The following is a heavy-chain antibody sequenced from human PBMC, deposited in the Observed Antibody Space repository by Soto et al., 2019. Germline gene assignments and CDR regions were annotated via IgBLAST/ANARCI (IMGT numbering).Heavy chain of an antibody. CDR1: GYTFTNYA. J-gene: IGHJ6*04. CDR3: ARDACSGPSCHTQENYYAMDL. CDR2: INAGNGNT. Sequence: ASVKVSCKASGYTFTNYAMHWVRQAPGQRLKWMGWINAGNGNTKYSQKFQGRVTITRDTSASTAYMELSSLRSEDTAVYYCARDACSGPSCHTQENYYAMDLWGKGTMGAVPS. V-gene: IGHV1-3*01. D-gene: IGHD2-2*01.